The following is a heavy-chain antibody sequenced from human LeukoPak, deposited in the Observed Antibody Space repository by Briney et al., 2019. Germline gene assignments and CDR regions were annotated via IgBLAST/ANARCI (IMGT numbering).Heavy chain of an antibody. V-gene: IGHV4-34*01. CDR1: GGSFSGYY. CDR2: INHSGST. D-gene: IGHD2-15*01. J-gene: IGHJ6*02. CDR3: ARKGYCSGGSCYRGLYYYGMDV. Sequence: SETLSLTRAVYGGSFSGYYWSWIRQPPGKGLEWIGEINHSGSTNYNPSLKGRVTISVDTSKNQFSLKLSSVTAADTAVYYCARKGYCSGGSCYRGLYYYGMDVWGQGTTVTVSS.